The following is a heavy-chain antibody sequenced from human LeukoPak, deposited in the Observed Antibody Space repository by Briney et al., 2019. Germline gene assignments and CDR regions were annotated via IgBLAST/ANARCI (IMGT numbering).Heavy chain of an antibody. V-gene: IGHV3-7*01. D-gene: IGHD3-10*01. Sequence: GGSLRLSCAASGFSFSGYYMRWVRQAPGKGLEWVANIKSDGSEQYYADSVKGRFTISRDNAKNSLYLQMNSLRADDTAVYYCARAAYYSSDYWGQGILVTVSS. CDR2: IKSDGSEQ. CDR3: ARAAYYSSDY. J-gene: IGHJ4*02. CDR1: GFSFSGYY.